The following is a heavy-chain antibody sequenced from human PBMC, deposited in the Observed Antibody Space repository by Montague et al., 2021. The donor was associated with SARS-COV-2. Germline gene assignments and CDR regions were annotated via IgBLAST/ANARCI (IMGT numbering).Heavy chain of an antibody. V-gene: IGHV6-1*01. CDR1: GDSVSSNSAT. J-gene: IGHJ6*02. Sequence: CAISGDSVSSNSATWNWVRQSPSRGLEWLGRTYYRSKWYNDYAVSVRCRVTTNPDTSKNQFSLQLNSVTPEDTAIYYCTSGREGNYNVMDVWGQGTTVTVSS. CDR2: TYYRSKWYN. D-gene: IGHD1-1*01. CDR3: TSGREGNYNVMDV.